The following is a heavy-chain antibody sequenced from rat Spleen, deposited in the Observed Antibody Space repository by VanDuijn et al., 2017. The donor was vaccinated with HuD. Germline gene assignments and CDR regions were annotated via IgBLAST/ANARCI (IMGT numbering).Heavy chain of an antibody. J-gene: IGHJ2*01. Sequence: EVQLQESGPGLVKPSQSLSLTCSVTVYSITSSYRWSWIRKFPGNKLEWMGYMSYSGSTRYNPSLKSRISITRDTAKNQFFLQLNSVTTEDTATYCCARKPAFFFDYWGQGVMVTVSS. CDR2: MSYSGST. V-gene: IGHV3-1*01. D-gene: IGHD1-3*01. CDR3: ARKPAFFFDY. CDR1: VYSITSSY.